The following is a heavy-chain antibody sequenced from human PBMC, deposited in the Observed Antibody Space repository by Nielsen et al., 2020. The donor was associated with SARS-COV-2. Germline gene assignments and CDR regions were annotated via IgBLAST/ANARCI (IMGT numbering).Heavy chain of an antibody. CDR1: GGSISSGGYY. V-gene: IGHV4-31*03. Sequence: SETLSLTCTVSGGSISSGGYYWSWIRQHPGKGLEWIGYIYYSGSTYYNPSLKSRVTISVDTSKNQFSLNLSSVTAADTAVYFCARDYYGDYLDGFDIWGQGTVVAVSS. J-gene: IGHJ3*02. CDR3: ARDYYGDYLDGFDI. CDR2: IYYSGST. D-gene: IGHD4-17*01.